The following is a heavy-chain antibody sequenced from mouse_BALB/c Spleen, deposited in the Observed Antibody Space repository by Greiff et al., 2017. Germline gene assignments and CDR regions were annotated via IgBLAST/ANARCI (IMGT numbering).Heavy chain of an antibody. CDR2: ISSGGST. CDR3: ARGGSTTVVADWYRDV. J-gene: IGHJ1*01. V-gene: IGHV5-6-5*01. D-gene: IGHD1-1*01. CDR1: GFTFSSYA. Sequence: EVQRVESGGGLVKPGGSLKLSCAASGFTFSSYAMSWVRQTPEKRLEWVASISSGGSTYYPDSVKGRFTISRDNARNILYLQMSSLRTEDTAMYYCARGGSTTVVADWYRDVWGAGTTVTVSS.